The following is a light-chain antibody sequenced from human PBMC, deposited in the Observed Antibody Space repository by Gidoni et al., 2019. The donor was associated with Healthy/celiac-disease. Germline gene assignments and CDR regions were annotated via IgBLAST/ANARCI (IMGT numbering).Light chain of an antibody. CDR2: LGS. CDR1: QSLLHSNGYNY. J-gene: IGKJ2*01. Sequence: DIVMPQSTLPLPVTPGEPASISCRSSQSLLHSNGYNYLDWYLQKPGQSPQLLIYLGSNRASGVPDRFSGSGSGTDFTLKISRVEAEDVGVYYCMQALQTPYTFGQGTKLEIK. V-gene: IGKV2-28*01. CDR3: MQALQTPYT.